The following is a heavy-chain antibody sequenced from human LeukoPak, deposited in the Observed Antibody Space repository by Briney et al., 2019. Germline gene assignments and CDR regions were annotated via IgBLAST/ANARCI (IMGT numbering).Heavy chain of an antibody. CDR1: GYSFTGYW. V-gene: IGHV5-51*01. Sequence: GESLKISCKGSGYSFTGYWIGWLRQMPGKGLEWMGIIYPGDSDTRYSPSFQGQVTISADKSISTAYLQWSSLKASDTAMYYCARLVAPQDTASPIGSFDYWGQGTLVTVSS. D-gene: IGHD5-18*01. CDR2: IYPGDSDT. J-gene: IGHJ4*02. CDR3: ARLVAPQDTASPIGSFDY.